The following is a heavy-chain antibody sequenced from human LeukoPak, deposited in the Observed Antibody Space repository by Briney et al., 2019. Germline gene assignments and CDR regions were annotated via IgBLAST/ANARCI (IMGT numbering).Heavy chain of an antibody. CDR3: ARGRVAAAGTKLYFDL. CDR1: GFIFSDYY. J-gene: IGHJ2*01. CDR2: ISYTRSTI. Sequence: GGSLRLSCVASGFIFSDYYMTWVRQAPGKGLEWVSYISYTRSTIYYADSVKGRFTISRDNAQNSLSLQMNSLTVEDAAVYYCARGRVAAAGTKLYFDLWGRGSLVTASS. D-gene: IGHD6-13*01. V-gene: IGHV3-11*01.